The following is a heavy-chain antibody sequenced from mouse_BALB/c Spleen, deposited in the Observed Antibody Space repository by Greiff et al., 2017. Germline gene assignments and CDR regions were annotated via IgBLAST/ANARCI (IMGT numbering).Heavy chain of an antibody. V-gene: IGHV6-6*02. CDR3: TRVAKGGYFDY. Sequence: EVHLVESGGGLVQPGGSMKLSCVASGFTFSNYWMNWVRQSPEKGLEWVAEIRLKSNNYATHYAESVKGRFTISRDDSKSSVYLQMNNLRAEDTGIYYCTRVAKGGYFDYWGQGTTLTVSS. CDR1: GFTFSNYW. J-gene: IGHJ2*01. CDR2: IRLKSNNYAT. D-gene: IGHD1-1*01.